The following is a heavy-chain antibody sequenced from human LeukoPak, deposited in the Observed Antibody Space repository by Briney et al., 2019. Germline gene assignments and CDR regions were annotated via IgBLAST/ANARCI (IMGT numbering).Heavy chain of an antibody. CDR1: GFTLSSYA. Sequence: PGGSLRLSCAASGFTLSSYAMSWVRQAPGKGLEWVSAISDSGNTYHADSVKGRFTISRDSSKNTLFLQMNRLRPEDAAVYYCAKDRVGATLYFDCWGQGTLVTVSS. CDR2: ISDSGNT. J-gene: IGHJ4*02. CDR3: AKDRVGATLYFDC. D-gene: IGHD1-26*01. V-gene: IGHV3-23*01.